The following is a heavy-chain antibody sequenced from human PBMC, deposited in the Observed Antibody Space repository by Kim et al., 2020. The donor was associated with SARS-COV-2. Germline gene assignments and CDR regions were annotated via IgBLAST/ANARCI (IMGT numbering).Heavy chain of an antibody. V-gene: IGHV3-23*01. CDR1: GFSFSIFP. CDR2: ILGSGYPT. D-gene: IGHD3-3*01. J-gene: IGHJ4*02. CDR3: AKHHLSYDFGYYYFNL. Sequence: GGSLRLSCAAYGFSFSIFPMTWVRQAPGKVLEWVSSILGSGYPTTYAGSVKGRFTISRDNPENMLYLQMDGLRADDTAVYYCAKHHLSYDFGYYYFNLWGQGTLVTVSS.